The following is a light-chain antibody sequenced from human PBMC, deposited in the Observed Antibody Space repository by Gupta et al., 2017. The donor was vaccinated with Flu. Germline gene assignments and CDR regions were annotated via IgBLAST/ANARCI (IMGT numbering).Light chain of an antibody. J-gene: IGLJ1*01. Sequence: SYVLTQPPSVSVAPGQTARITCGGNNIGSKSVNCYQQKPDQAPVLVVYNDSYRPSGIPERFSDSNCGNTANLTSGRDEAGDEDEYYCQVGSNSSDQYVFGTGTKVTVL. CDR2: NDS. V-gene: IGLV3-21*02. CDR3: QVGSNSSDQYV. CDR1: NIGSKS.